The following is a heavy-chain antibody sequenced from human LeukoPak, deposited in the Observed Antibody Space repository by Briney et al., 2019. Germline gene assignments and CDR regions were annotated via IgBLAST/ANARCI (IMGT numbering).Heavy chain of an antibody. J-gene: IGHJ4*02. CDR1: GFTFSSFA. V-gene: IGHV3-23*05. Sequence: PGGSLRLSCAASGFTFSSFAMTWVRQAPGKGLEWVSAINKDGSSTHYADSVKGRFTISRDNSKNTLYLQMDSLRAEDTAIYYCADRPIGMTGKPNYYFGYWGQGTLVTVSS. D-gene: IGHD3-9*01. CDR2: INKDGSST. CDR3: ADRPIGMTGKPNYYFGY.